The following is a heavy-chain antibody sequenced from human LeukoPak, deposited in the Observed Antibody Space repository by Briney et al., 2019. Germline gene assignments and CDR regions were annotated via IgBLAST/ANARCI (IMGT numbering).Heavy chain of an antibody. CDR3: ARGTIGSYTY. CDR1: GGSVNNYY. Sequence: SETLSLTCSVSGGSVNNYYWNWIRQPPGKGLDWIGYMYYGGSTNYNPSLKSRVTISVDTSKNQFSLKLRSVTAADTAVYYCARGTIGSYTYWGQGTLVTVSS. D-gene: IGHD3-10*01. J-gene: IGHJ4*02. CDR2: MYYGGST. V-gene: IGHV4-59*02.